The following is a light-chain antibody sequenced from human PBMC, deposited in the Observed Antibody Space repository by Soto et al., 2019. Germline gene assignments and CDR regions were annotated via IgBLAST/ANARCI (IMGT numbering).Light chain of an antibody. CDR2: EDN. CDR3: GTWDSSLSANV. J-gene: IGLJ1*01. V-gene: IGLV1-51*01. CDR1: TSNIGNNF. Sequence: QSVLTQPPSVSAAPGQRVTISCSGSTSNIGNNFVSWYQQLPGTAPKLLMYEDNKRPSGIPDRISGSKSGTSATLGITGLQTGDEADYYCGTWDSSLSANVFGTGTKVT.